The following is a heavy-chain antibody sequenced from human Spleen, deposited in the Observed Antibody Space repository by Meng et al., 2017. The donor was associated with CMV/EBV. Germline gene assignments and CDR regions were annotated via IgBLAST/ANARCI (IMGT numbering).Heavy chain of an antibody. V-gene: IGHV4-30-4*01. CDR3: ASYDSSGYYSLWY. J-gene: IGHJ4*02. CDR1: GGSISSGDYY. Sequence: VSGGSISSGDYYWSWIRQPPGKGLEWIGYIYYSGSTYYNPSLKSRVTISVDTSKNQFSLKLSSVTAADTAVYYCASYDSSGYYSLWYWGQGALVTVSS. CDR2: IYYSGST. D-gene: IGHD3-22*01.